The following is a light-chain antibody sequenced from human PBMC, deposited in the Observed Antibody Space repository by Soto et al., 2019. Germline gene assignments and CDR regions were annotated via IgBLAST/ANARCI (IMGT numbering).Light chain of an antibody. CDR3: QQYYTYPWT. Sequence: AIRMTQSPSSLSASTGDRVTITCRASQGISSYLAWYQQKPGKAPKVLIHTASTLQGGVPSRFSGSGSGTDFTPTISRLQSEDFATYYCQQYYTYPWTFGQGTKVEVK. V-gene: IGKV1-8*01. CDR2: TAS. J-gene: IGKJ1*01. CDR1: QGISSY.